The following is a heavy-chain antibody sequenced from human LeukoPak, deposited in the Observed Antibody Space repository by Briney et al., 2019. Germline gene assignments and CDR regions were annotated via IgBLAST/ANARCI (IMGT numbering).Heavy chain of an antibody. CDR3: AKSDLSWSGSSTPFDY. Sequence: GGSLRLSCTASEFTFTNFAMSWVRQSPGKGLEWVSSIGGGGDPTDYADSVKGRFTISRDNPKNMVYLQMNSLRAEDTAVYYCAKSDLSWSGSSTPFDYWGQGTLVTVSS. CDR1: EFTFTNFA. J-gene: IGHJ4*02. D-gene: IGHD1-26*01. V-gene: IGHV3-23*01. CDR2: IGGGGDPT.